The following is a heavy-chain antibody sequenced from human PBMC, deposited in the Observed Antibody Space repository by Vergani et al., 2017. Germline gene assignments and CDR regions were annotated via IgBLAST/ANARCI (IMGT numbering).Heavy chain of an antibody. Sequence: QVQLQQWGGGLLKPSETLSLTCVVNGGSFTGYHWTWIRQSPGEGLEWVGDIDHTGRPDYNPSLKSRLTMSVDKSRNQFSLTRNSVTATDTAIYFCARVNTETNGHLYYYYYMDVWGQGTAVTVS. D-gene: IGHD4-11*01. V-gene: IGHV4-34*01. CDR1: GGSFTGYH. J-gene: IGHJ6*03. CDR3: ARVNTETNGHLYYYYYMDV. CDR2: IDHTGRP.